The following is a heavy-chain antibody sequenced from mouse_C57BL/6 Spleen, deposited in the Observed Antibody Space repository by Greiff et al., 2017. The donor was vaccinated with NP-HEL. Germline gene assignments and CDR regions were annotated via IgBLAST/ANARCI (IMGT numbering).Heavy chain of an antibody. CDR2: ISYSGST. CDR1: GYSITSGYD. J-gene: IGHJ3*01. Sequence: EVQLQESGPGMVKPSQSLSLTCTVTGYSITSGYDWHWIRHFPGNKLEWMGYISYSGSTNYNPSLKSRISITHDTSKNHFFLKLNSVTTEDTATYYCARDGLTGSAWFAYWGQGTLVTVSA. CDR3: ARDGLTGSAWFAY. D-gene: IGHD4-1*01. V-gene: IGHV3-1*01.